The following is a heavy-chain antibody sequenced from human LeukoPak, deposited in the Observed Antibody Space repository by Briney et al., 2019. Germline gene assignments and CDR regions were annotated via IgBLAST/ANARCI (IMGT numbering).Heavy chain of an antibody. D-gene: IGHD3-16*01. CDR3: AKQMSTVTFTPFDY. CDR2: ISGSGFTT. J-gene: IGHJ4*03. Sequence: GESLRHSCAASGFTFSSYAMSWVRQAPGKGLEWVSSISGSGFTTYHSDSMKGRFTISRDNSKNTLYLQMNSLRADDTAVYYCAKQMSTVTFTPFDYWGHGTLVTVSS. CDR1: GFTFSSYA. V-gene: IGHV3-23*01.